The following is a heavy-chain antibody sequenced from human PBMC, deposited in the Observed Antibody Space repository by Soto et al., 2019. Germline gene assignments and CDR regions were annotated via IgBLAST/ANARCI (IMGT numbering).Heavy chain of an antibody. Sequence: EVQLLESGGGLVQPGGSLRLSCAASGFTFTNYAMSWVRQAPGKGLEWVSGISGSGGSTYYVDSVKGRFTISRDNSKNTLVLQMNRLRADDTAVYYCAKDPDCGYLHWYFDLWGRGTLVTVSS. CDR1: GFTFTNYA. J-gene: IGHJ2*01. CDR3: AKDPDCGYLHWYFDL. D-gene: IGHD2-21*02. CDR2: ISGSGGST. V-gene: IGHV3-23*01.